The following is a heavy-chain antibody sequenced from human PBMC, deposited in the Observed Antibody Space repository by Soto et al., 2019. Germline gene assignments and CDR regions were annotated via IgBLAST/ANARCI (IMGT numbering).Heavy chain of an antibody. CDR2: IIPIFGTA. Sequence: QVQLVQSGAEVKKPGSSVKVSCKASGGTFSSYAISWVRQAPGQGLEWMGGIIPIFGTANYAQKFQGRVTITADKSTTTAYMELSSLRSEDTAVYYCAREGQIAVGAYYFDYWGQGTLVTVSS. D-gene: IGHD6-19*01. CDR1: GGTFSSYA. J-gene: IGHJ4*02. V-gene: IGHV1-69*06. CDR3: AREGQIAVGAYYFDY.